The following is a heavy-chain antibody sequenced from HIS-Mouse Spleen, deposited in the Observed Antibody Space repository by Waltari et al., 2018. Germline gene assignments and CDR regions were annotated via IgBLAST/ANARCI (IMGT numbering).Heavy chain of an antibody. D-gene: IGHD5-12*01. CDR3: AKDLARKDSGYDAFDI. V-gene: IGHV3-33*06. CDR2: IWYDGSNK. CDR1: GFTFSSYA. J-gene: IGHJ3*02. Sequence: QVQLVESGGGVVQPGRSLRLSCAASGFTFSSYAMHGVRQAPGKGLEWVAVIWYDGSNKYYADSVKGRFTISRDNSKNTLYLQMNSLRAEDTAVYYCAKDLARKDSGYDAFDIWGQGTMVTVSS.